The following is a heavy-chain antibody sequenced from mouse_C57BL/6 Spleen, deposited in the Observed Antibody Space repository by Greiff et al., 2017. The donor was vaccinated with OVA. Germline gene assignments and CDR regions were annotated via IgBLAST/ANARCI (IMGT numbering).Heavy chain of an antibody. D-gene: IGHD2-4*01. CDR2: IYPGDGDI. Sequence: VQLQQSGPELVKPGASVKISCKASGYAFSGSWMHWVKQRPGKGLEWIGRIYPGDGDINYNGKFKGKATLTADKSSSTAYMQLSSLTSEDSAVYFCALDDYDGRYFDVWGTGTTVTVSA. V-gene: IGHV1-82*01. J-gene: IGHJ1*03. CDR1: GYAFSGSW. CDR3: ALDDYDGRYFDV.